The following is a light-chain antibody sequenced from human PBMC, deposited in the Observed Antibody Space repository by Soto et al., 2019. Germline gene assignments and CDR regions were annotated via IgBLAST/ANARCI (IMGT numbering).Light chain of an antibody. V-gene: IGKV1-5*03. J-gene: IGKJ4*01. Sequence: DIQMTQSPSTLSASVGDRVTITCRASQSISSWLAWYQQKPGKAPKLLIYKASSLESGVPSRFSGSGSGTEFTLTISTLQPDDFATYYCQQYNSDSVTFGGGTKVEI. CDR3: QQYNSDSVT. CDR2: KAS. CDR1: QSISSW.